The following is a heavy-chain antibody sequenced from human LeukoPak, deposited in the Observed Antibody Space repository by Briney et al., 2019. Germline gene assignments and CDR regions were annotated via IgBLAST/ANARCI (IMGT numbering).Heavy chain of an antibody. CDR1: GYTFTGSY. D-gene: IGHD4-17*01. V-gene: IGHV1-2*02. Sequence: ASVKVSCKASGYTFTGSYLHWVRQAPGQGLEWMGWINPNSGATNYARQFQGRVTMTRDTSISTAYMELSRLRSDDTAVYHCARDLTTVTFDCWGQGTLVTVTS. CDR2: INPNSGAT. CDR3: ARDLTTVTFDC. J-gene: IGHJ4*02.